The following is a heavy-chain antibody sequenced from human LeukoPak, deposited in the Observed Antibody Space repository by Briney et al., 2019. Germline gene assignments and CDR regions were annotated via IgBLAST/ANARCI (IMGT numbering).Heavy chain of an antibody. J-gene: IGHJ3*02. CDR2: INPSGGST. Sequence: ASVKVSCKASGYTFTSYYMHWVRQAPGQGLEWMGIINPSGGSTSYAQKFQGRVTMTRDTSTSTVYMELSSLRSEDTAVYYCASSYCYDSSGYFTFTNAFDIWGQGTMVTVSS. CDR3: ASSYCYDSSGYFTFTNAFDI. D-gene: IGHD3-22*01. V-gene: IGHV1-46*01. CDR1: GYTFTSYY.